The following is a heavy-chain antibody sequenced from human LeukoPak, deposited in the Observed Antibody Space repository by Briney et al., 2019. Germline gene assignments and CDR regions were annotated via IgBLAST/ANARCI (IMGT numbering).Heavy chain of an antibody. V-gene: IGHV4-38-2*01. J-gene: IGHJ4*02. Sequence: SETLSLTCAVSGYSISSGYYWGWLRQPPGKGLEWIGGIYYSGSTYYNPSLKSRVTISVDTSKNQFSLKLSSVTAADTAVYYCARQLKGLRVPAAPKSGPFDYWGQGTLVTVSS. CDR2: IYYSGST. CDR3: ARQLKGLRVPAAPKSGPFDY. D-gene: IGHD2-2*01. CDR1: GYSISSGYY.